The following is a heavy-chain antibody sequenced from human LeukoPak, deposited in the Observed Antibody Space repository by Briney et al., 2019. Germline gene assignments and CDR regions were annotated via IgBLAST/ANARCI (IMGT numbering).Heavy chain of an antibody. D-gene: IGHD5-18*01. Sequence: PGGSLRLSCAASGFTFSSYSMNCVRQAPGKGLEWVSSISSSSSYIYYADSVKGRFTISRDNAKNSLYLQMNSLRAEDTAVYYCAREGVYSYGYFYWGQGTLVTVSS. CDR3: AREGVYSYGYFY. CDR2: ISSSSSYI. V-gene: IGHV3-21*01. CDR1: GFTFSSYS. J-gene: IGHJ4*02.